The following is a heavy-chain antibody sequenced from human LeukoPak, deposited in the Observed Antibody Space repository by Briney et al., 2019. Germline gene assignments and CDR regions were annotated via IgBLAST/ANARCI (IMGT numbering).Heavy chain of an antibody. CDR3: ARLYGAAGYWYFDL. Sequence: PSETLSLTCTVSGGSISSYYWSWIRQPPGKGLDWIGYIYYSGSTNYNPSLKSRVTISVDTSKNQFSLKLSSVTAADTAVYYCARLYGAAGYWYFDLWGRGTLVTVSS. J-gene: IGHJ2*01. CDR1: GGSISSYY. V-gene: IGHV4-59*08. CDR2: IYYSGST. D-gene: IGHD6-13*01.